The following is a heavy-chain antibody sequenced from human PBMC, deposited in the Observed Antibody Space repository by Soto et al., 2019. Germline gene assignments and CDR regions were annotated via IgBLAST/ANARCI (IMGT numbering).Heavy chain of an antibody. Sequence: SETLSLTCAVYGGSFTGYYWSWFRQPPGKGLEWIGEINPSGSTNDNTSLNRRDTISVDTSKNKFSPKLSSVTGADTAVYYCARGPSRITIFGVGLACYYGMDVWGQGTTVTVSS. V-gene: IGHV4-34*01. CDR3: ARGPSRITIFGVGLACYYGMDV. CDR2: INPSGST. J-gene: IGHJ6*02. CDR1: GGSFTGYY. D-gene: IGHD3-3*01.